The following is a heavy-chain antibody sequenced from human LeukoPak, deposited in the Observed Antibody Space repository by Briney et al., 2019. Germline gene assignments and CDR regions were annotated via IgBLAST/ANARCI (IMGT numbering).Heavy chain of an antibody. D-gene: IGHD5-12*01. Sequence: GRSLRLSCSASGFILNNYYMTCVRQTPGKGLGCVSNLCGGGMTYSADSVKGRFTISADNSKNTVNLQMNSLRVEDTAIYYCARMFGGNYYGYYFDNWGQGSMLTVSS. CDR2: LCGGGMT. V-gene: IGHV3-53*01. CDR3: ARMFGGNYYGYYFDN. CDR1: GFILNNYY. J-gene: IGHJ4*02.